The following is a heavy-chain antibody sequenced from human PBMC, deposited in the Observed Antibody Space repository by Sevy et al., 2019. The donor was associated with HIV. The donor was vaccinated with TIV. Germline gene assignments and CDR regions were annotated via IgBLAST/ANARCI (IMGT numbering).Heavy chain of an antibody. V-gene: IGHV1-24*01. CDR2: FDPVDGET. CDR1: GYTLTELS. J-gene: IGHJ4*02. D-gene: IGHD3-22*01. CDR3: ATVGEGSGYYPFDY. Sequence: ASVKVSCKVSGYTLTELSMHWVRQAPGKGLEWMGGFDPVDGETIYAQKFQGRVTMTEDTSTDTAYMELSSLRSEDTAVYYCATVGEGSGYYPFDYWGQGTLVTVSS.